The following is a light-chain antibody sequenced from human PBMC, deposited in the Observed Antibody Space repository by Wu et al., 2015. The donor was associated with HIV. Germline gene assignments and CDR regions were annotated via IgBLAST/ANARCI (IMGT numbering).Light chain of an antibody. CDR1: QNIKNN. Sequence: EIVMTQSPATLSVSPGGRAALSCRASQNIKNNLAWYQQKPGQTPRLLIYGASTRATGLPARFSGSGSGTEFTLTITSLQSEDFAVYYCQQYDNWPLTFGGGPRWRSN. CDR2: GAS. V-gene: IGKV3-15*01. CDR3: QQYDNWPLT. J-gene: IGKJ4*01.